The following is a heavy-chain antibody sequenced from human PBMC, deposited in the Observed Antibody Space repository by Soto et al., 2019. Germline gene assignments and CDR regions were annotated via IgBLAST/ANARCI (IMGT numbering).Heavy chain of an antibody. CDR1: GFTFSDYY. CDR3: ARDLITMVRGVIYYYGMDV. D-gene: IGHD3-10*01. Sequence: PGGSLRLSCAASGFTFSDYYMSWMRQAPGKGLEWVSYISSSGSTIYYADSVKGRFTISRDNAKNSLYLQMNSLRAEDTAVYYCARDLITMVRGVIYYYGMDVWGQGTTVTVSS. J-gene: IGHJ6*02. V-gene: IGHV3-11*01. CDR2: ISSSGSTI.